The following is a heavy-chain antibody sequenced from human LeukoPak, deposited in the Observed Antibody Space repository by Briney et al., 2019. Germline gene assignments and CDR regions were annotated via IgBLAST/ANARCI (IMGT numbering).Heavy chain of an antibody. CDR2: INHSGST. J-gene: IGHJ4*02. V-gene: IGHV4-39*07. CDR3: ARPRYGAIIGYYFDY. CDR1: GGSISSSSYF. D-gene: IGHD4-17*01. Sequence: PSETLSLTCTVSGGSISSSSYFWGWIRQPPGKGLEWIGEINHSGSTNYNPSLKSRVTISVDTSKNQFSLKLSSVTAADTAVYYCARPRYGAIIGYYFDYWGQGTLVTVSS.